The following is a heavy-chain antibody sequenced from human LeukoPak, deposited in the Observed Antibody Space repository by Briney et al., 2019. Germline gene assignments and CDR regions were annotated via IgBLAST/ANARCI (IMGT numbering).Heavy chain of an antibody. CDR3: AIGKRY. CDR1: GGSFSGYY. J-gene: IGHJ4*02. V-gene: IGHV4-34*01. CDR2: INHSGST. Sequence: SETLSLTCAVYGGSFSGYYWSWIRQPPGKGLEWIGEINHSGSTNYNPSLKSRVTISVDTSKNQFSLKLSSVTAADTAVYYCAIGKRYWGQGTLVTVSS.